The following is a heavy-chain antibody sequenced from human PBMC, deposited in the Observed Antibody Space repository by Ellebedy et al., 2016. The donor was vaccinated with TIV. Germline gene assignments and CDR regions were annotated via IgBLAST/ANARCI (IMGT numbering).Heavy chain of an antibody. V-gene: IGHV4-39*07. D-gene: IGHD2-15*01. J-gene: IGHJ6*02. CDR2: IYYSGST. CDR1: GGSISPYY. CDR3: ARRVGSLYGMDV. Sequence: MPSETLSLTCTVSGGSISPYYWGWIRQPPGKGLEWIGSIYYSGSTYYNPSLKSRVTISVDTSKNQFSLKLSSVTAADTAVYYCARRVGSLYGMDVWGQGTTVTVSS.